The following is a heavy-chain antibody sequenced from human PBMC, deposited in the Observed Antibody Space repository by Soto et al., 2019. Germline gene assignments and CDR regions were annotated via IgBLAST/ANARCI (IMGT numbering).Heavy chain of an antibody. CDR2: VNAGNDNT. Sequence: QVHLVQSGAEVKKPGASVKVSCRTSGYTFTNNVIHWVRQAPGQRLEWIGWVNAGNDNTKWSREFQGRLTLTKDTSATPAYMELSSLTPEDTAIYFCAREVPYGYSRFDYWGQGTLVTVSS. V-gene: IGHV1-3*01. D-gene: IGHD5-18*01. CDR1: GYTFTNNV. CDR3: AREVPYGYSRFDY. J-gene: IGHJ4*02.